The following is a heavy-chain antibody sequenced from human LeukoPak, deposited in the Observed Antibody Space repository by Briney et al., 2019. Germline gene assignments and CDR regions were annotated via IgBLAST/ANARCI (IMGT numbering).Heavy chain of an antibody. V-gene: IGHV3-21*01. CDR1: GFTFSSYN. D-gene: IGHD3-10*02. J-gene: IGHJ6*04. CDR2: VTSSSSYV. CDR3: AELGITMIGGV. Sequence: GGSLRLSCEASGFTFSSYNMNWVRQAPGKRLEWVSSVTSSSSYVFYADSVKGRFTISRDNAKNSLYLQMNSLRAEDTAVYYCAELGITMIGGVWGKGTTVTISS.